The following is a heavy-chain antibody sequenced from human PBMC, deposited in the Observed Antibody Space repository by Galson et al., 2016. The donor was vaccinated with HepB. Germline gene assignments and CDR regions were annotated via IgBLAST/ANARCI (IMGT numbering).Heavy chain of an antibody. CDR2: FDLTDSYT. CDR1: GYTFIFYW. D-gene: IGHD6-6*01. CDR3: ARHEYTTSSHFDY. J-gene: IGHJ4*02. V-gene: IGHV5-10-1*01. Sequence: QSGAEVKKPGESLRISCKVSGYTFIFYWMSWVRQMPGKGLEWMGNFDLTDSYTNYSPSFKGHVTFSTDRSTNTAYLQWNGLKASDTAMYYCARHEYTTSSHFDYWGQGTLVIVSS.